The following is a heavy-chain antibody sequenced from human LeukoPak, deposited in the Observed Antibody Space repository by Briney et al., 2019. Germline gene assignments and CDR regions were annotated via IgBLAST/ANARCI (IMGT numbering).Heavy chain of an antibody. CDR1: GFTFSSYA. CDR2: IKQDESEK. D-gene: IGHD1-1*01. CDR3: ARDKIEGPTKLDY. Sequence: GGSLRLSCAASGFTFSSYAMHWVRQAPGKGLEWVANIKQDESEKYYVDSVKGRFTISRDNAKNSLYLQMNSLRAEDTAVYYCARDKIEGPTKLDYWGQGILVTVSS. J-gene: IGHJ4*02. V-gene: IGHV3-7*01.